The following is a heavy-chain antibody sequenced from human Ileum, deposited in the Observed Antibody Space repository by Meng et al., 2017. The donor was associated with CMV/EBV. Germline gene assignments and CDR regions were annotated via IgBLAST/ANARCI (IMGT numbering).Heavy chain of an antibody. V-gene: IGHV3-48*04. Sequence: GESLKISCAASGFTFSSYSMNWVRQAPGKGLEWVSYISSSSTIYYADSVKGRFTISRDNAKNSLYLQMNSLRAEDTAVYYCARDRAVTMIVVVIYGMDVWGQGTTVTVSS. CDR1: GFTFSSYS. CDR3: ARDRAVTMIVVVIYGMDV. J-gene: IGHJ6*02. CDR2: ISSSSTI. D-gene: IGHD3-22*01.